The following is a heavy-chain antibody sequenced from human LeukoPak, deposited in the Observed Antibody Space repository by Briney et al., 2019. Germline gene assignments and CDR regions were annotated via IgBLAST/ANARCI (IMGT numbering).Heavy chain of an antibody. D-gene: IGHD3-3*01. CDR1: GYTFTGYY. V-gene: IGHV1-2*02. CDR3: ARVATIFGVAIDY. Sequence: ASVKVSCKASGYTFTGYYMHWVRQAPGQGLEWMGWINPNSGGTNYAQKFQGRVTMTRDTSISTACMELSRLRSDDTAVYYCARVATIFGVAIDYWGQGTLVTVSS. J-gene: IGHJ4*02. CDR2: INPNSGGT.